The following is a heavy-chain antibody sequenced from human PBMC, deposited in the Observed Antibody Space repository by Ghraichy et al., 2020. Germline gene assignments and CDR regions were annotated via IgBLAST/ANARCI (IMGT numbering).Heavy chain of an antibody. V-gene: IGHV3-23*01. J-gene: IGHJ4*02. D-gene: IGHD6-13*01. CDR3: VRAHAADSGDWVCSDY. CDR1: GFTFSSYV. Sequence: GGSLRLSCAASGFTFSSYVMTWVRQAPGKGLEWVSTIIGSGATTYYADSVKGRFTISRDNSKNTLYLQVNRLRAEDTAVYYCVRAHAADSGDWVCSDYWGQGTQVSVAS. CDR2: IIGSGATT.